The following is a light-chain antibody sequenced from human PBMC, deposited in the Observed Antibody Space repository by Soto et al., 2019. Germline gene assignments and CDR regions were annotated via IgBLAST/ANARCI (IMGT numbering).Light chain of an antibody. Sequence: DIVMTQSPLSLPVTPGEPASISCRSSQSLLHSNGYNYLDWYRQKPGQSPQLLIYLGSTRSSGVPDRFSGSGSGTDFTLKISRVEAEDVGVYYCMQALQPPQTFGQGTKVEIK. CDR1: QSLLHSNGYNY. CDR3: MQALQPPQT. J-gene: IGKJ1*01. CDR2: LGS. V-gene: IGKV2-28*01.